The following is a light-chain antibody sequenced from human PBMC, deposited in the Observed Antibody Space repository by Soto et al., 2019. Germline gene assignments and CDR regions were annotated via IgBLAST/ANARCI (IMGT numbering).Light chain of an antibody. CDR2: GAS. V-gene: IGKV1-9*01. J-gene: IGKJ3*01. CDR1: PAIASF. CDR3: QQYNSYLFT. Sequence: IQLTQSPSSLSASVGDRVTITCRASPAIASFLAWYQQKPGTAPKLLIYGASTLQSGVPSRFSGSRSGTDYTLTISSLQPDDFATYYCQQYNSYLFTFGPGTKVDIK.